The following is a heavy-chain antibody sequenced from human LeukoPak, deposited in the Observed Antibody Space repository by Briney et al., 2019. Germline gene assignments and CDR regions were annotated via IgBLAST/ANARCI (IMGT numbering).Heavy chain of an antibody. Sequence: GGSLRLSCAASGYTFSSYAMHWVREAPGKGLEWVAVISYDGSNKYYADSVKGRFTISRDNSKNTLYLQMNSLRAEDTAVYYCARGPTKHLYNAFDIWGQGTMVTVSS. D-gene: IGHD3-16*01. CDR1: GYTFSSYA. CDR3: ARGPTKHLYNAFDI. J-gene: IGHJ3*02. CDR2: ISYDGSNK. V-gene: IGHV3-30*04.